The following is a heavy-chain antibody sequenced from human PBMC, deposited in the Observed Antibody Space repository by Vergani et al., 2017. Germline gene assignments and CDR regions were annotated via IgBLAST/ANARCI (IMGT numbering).Heavy chain of an antibody. CDR2: IYSGGST. Sequence: EVQLVETGGGLIQPGGSLRLSCAASGFTVSSNYMSWVRQAPGKGLEWVSVIYSGGSTYYADSVKGRFTISRDNSKNTLYLQMNSLRAEDTAVYYCAKDAYSIAVLFDYWGQGTLVTVSS. J-gene: IGHJ4*02. V-gene: IGHV3-53*02. CDR1: GFTVSSNY. CDR3: AKDAYSIAVLFDY. D-gene: IGHD6-19*01.